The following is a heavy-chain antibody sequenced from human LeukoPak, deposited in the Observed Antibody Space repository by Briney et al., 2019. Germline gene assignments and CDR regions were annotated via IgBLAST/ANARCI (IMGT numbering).Heavy chain of an antibody. CDR1: GGSISGYY. D-gene: IGHD3-3*01. CDR3: ASGQPYYDFWSGYYSGGYYFDY. CDR2: IYYSGST. Sequence: SETLSLTCTVSGGSISGYYWSWIRQPPGKGLEWIGYIYYSGSTNYNPSLKSRVTISVDTSKNQFSLKLSSVTAADTAVYYCASGQPYYDFWSGYYSGGYYFDYWGQGTLVTVSS. V-gene: IGHV4-59*01. J-gene: IGHJ4*02.